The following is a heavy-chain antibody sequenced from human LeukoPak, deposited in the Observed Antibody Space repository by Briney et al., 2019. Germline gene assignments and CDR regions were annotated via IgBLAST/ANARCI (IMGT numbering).Heavy chain of an antibody. CDR3: VSYFGRS. CDR2: IYSDGST. V-gene: IGHV3-53*01. Sequence: GGSLRLSCAATGFIVSSNFMMWVRQAPGKGLEWVSFIYSDGSTYYADSVKGRFPISRDTFRNTLYLQLNNLRAEDTAVYYCVSYFGRSWGRGTLVTVSS. D-gene: IGHD3-10*01. J-gene: IGHJ5*02. CDR1: GFIVSSNF.